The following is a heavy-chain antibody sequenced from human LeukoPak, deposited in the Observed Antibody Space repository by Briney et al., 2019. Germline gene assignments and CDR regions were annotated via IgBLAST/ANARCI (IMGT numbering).Heavy chain of an antibody. Sequence: GGSLRLSCAASGFNFGDHGMSWVRQVPGKGLEWVSAIDGSGGTTGYGDSVRGRFTTSRDNSQNMLYLQMNSLRAEDTAVYYCAKDLSRGAFAMWGQGTLVTVSS. CDR2: IDGSGGTT. CDR3: AKDLSRGAFAM. V-gene: IGHV3-23*01. D-gene: IGHD2-2*01. CDR1: GFNFGDHG. J-gene: IGHJ3*02.